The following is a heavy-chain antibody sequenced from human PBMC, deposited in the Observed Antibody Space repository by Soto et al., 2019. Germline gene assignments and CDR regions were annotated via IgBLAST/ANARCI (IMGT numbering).Heavy chain of an antibody. CDR1: GGSISSDY. J-gene: IGHJ4*02. V-gene: IGHV4-59*01. CDR3: ARLAYTSGFTFDD. D-gene: IGHD5-18*01. CDR2: IYYNGNT. Sequence: SETLSLTCTVSGGSISSDYWTWIRQPPGERLEWIGYIYYNGNTNYNSSLKSRVTISIDTSKNQFSLKLNSVTAADTAVYFCARLAYTSGFTFDDCGRGTLVTVAS.